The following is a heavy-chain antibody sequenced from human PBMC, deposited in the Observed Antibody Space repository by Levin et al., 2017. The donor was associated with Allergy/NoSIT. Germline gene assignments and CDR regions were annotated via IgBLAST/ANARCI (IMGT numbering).Heavy chain of an antibody. J-gene: IGHJ4*02. V-gene: IGHV3-23*01. Sequence: LSLTCAASGFTFSSFAMSWVRQAPGKGLEWVSAIGGSGGATYYADSVKGRFIISRDNSKNTLYLDLNSLRAEDTAVYYCAKDMAFWGQGTLVTVSS. D-gene: IGHD5-24*01. CDR1: GFTFSSFA. CDR3: AKDMAF. CDR2: IGGSGGAT.